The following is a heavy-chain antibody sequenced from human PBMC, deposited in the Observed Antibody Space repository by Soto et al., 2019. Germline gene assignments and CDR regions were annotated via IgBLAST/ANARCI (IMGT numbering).Heavy chain of an antibody. V-gene: IGHV1-69*12. CDR2: ISPIFGTA. CDR1: GVTFDTHA. J-gene: IGHJ4*02. Sequence: QVQLVQSGAEVKKPGSSVKVSCKASGVTFDTHAISWVRQAPGQGLEWMGGISPIFGTADYAQKFQGRVTISADESTNTAYLELSSLRSEDTAVYYCATFGSGTYYVYCFDSWCQGTLVSVSS. D-gene: IGHD3-10*01. CDR3: ATFGSGTYYVYCFDS.